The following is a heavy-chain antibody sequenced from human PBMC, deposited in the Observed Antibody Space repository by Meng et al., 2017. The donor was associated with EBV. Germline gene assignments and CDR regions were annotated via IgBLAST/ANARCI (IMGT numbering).Heavy chain of an antibody. Sequence: QVWLWQSWAEVKNPGASGKVSCKASGDAFTSYILHWVRQAPGQRLEWMGWINVGVGYTKYSQKFQGRVTISSDTSATTGYMGLSSLRSEDTAVYYCVRGPPVGVPGPGDYWGQGTLVTVSS. CDR2: INVGVGYT. D-gene: IGHD2-21*01. CDR1: GDAFTSYI. V-gene: IGHV1-3*01. CDR3: VRGPPVGVPGPGDY. J-gene: IGHJ4*02.